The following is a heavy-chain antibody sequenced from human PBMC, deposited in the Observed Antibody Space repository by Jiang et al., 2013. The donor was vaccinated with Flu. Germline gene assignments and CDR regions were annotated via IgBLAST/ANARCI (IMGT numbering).Heavy chain of an antibody. J-gene: IGHJ4*02. D-gene: IGHD1-26*01. Sequence: VQLVESGGGLVQSGGSLRLSCTASGFIFNDYAMSWVRQPPGKGLEWVSHISGSGSYTHYAEAVRGRFTISRDNSKNTMFLQMNSLRAEDTAVYYCAKRDVRGSGTVADPFLIDSWGQGDLVTVSS. CDR3: AKRDVRGSGTVADPFLIDS. CDR1: GFIFNDYA. CDR2: ISGSGSYT. V-gene: IGHV3-23*04.